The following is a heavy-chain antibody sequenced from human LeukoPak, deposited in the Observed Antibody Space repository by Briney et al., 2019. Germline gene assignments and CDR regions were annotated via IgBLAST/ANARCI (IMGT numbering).Heavy chain of an antibody. Sequence: SGGSLRLTCAASGITVSTNYMNWVRQAPGKGLEWVGVIAHDGSIIHYADSVKGRFTISRDNSKNALYLQMNSLRSEDTAVYFCAKEPAEYSSGWYYDDWGRGTRVTVSS. CDR1: GITVSTNY. CDR2: IAHDGSII. D-gene: IGHD6-19*01. CDR3: AKEPAEYSSGWYYDD. J-gene: IGHJ4*02. V-gene: IGHV3-30*18.